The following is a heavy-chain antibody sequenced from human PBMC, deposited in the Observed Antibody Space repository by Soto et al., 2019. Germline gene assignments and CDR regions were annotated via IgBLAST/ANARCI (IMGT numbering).Heavy chain of an antibody. V-gene: IGHV4-39*01. J-gene: IGHJ6*02. CDR2: IYYSGNT. CDR1: GGSIVTSSYY. D-gene: IGHD1-1*01. Sequence: SETLSLTCTVSGGSIVTSSYYWGWIRQPPGKGLEWLGHIYYSGNTYYHPSLKSRVTISVDTSRNQFSLRLSSVTAADTTVYYCARLPQEYNYYGMDVWGQGTTVTVSS. CDR3: ARLPQEYNYYGMDV.